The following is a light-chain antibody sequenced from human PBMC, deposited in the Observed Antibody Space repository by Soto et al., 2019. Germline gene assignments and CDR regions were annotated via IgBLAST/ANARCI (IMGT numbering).Light chain of an antibody. Sequence: EIVLTQSPATLSSFPGDRVTLSCRASQYINTRLAWYQHRPGQAPRLLIYQTSIRAAGIPARFSASGSGTEFTLTISSLQSEDFAVYYCQQYNNWPPKTFGQGTKVEIK. V-gene: IGKV3D-15*01. CDR2: QTS. CDR3: QQYNNWPPKT. CDR1: QYINTR. J-gene: IGKJ1*01.